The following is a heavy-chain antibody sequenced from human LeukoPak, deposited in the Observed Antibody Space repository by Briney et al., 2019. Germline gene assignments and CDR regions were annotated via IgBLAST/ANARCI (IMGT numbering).Heavy chain of an antibody. Sequence: ASVKVSCKASGGTFSSYAISWVRQAPGQGLEWMGGIIPIFGTANYAQKFQGRVTITADESTSTAYMELSSLRSEDTAVYYCARVIEYSYGLYYYYGMDVWGQGTTVTVSS. D-gene: IGHD5-18*01. CDR3: ARVIEYSYGLYYYYGMDV. J-gene: IGHJ6*02. CDR1: GGTFSSYA. CDR2: IIPIFGTA. V-gene: IGHV1-69*13.